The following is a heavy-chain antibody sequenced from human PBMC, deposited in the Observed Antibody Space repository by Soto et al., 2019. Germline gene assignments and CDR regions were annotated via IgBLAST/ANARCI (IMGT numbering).Heavy chain of an antibody. Sequence: GGSLRLSCAASGFTFSSYAMSWVRQAPGKGLEWVSVISGSGGSTYYADSVKGRFTISRDNSKNTLYLQMNSLRAEDTAVYYCAKGVYGSGSYYGMDVWGQGTTVTVSS. CDR3: AKGVYGSGSYYGMDV. CDR2: ISGSGGST. D-gene: IGHD3-10*01. V-gene: IGHV3-23*01. CDR1: GFTFSSYA. J-gene: IGHJ6*02.